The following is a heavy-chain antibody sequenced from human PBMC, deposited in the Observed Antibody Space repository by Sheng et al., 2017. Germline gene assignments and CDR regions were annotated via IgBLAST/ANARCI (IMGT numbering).Heavy chain of an antibody. CDR2: MNPNSGNT. V-gene: IGHV1-8*03. J-gene: IGHJ3*02. CDR1: GYTFTSYD. CDR3: ARDDSSGYQGGDAFDI. Sequence: QVQLVQSGAEVKKPGASVKVSCKASGYTFTSYDINWVRQATGQGLEWMGWMNPNSGNTGYAQKFQGRVTITRNTSISTAYMELSSLRSEDTAVYYCARDDSSGYQGGDAFDIWGQGTMVTVSS. D-gene: IGHD3-22*01.